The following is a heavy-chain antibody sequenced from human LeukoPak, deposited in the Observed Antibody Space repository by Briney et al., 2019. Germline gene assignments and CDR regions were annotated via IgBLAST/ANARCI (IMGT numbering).Heavy chain of an antibody. CDR3: AREGAYGDQPQGVEAFDI. CDR1: AVSIRSSTYY. V-gene: IGHV4-39*07. CDR2: IYYSGST. J-gene: IGHJ3*02. D-gene: IGHD4-17*01. Sequence: SETLSLTCTVSAVSIRSSTYYWGWIRHPPGKGLEWIWSIYYSGSTYYTPSIKSRVTISVDTSKNQFSLKLSSVTAADTAVYYCAREGAYGDQPQGVEAFDIWGQGKMVTV.